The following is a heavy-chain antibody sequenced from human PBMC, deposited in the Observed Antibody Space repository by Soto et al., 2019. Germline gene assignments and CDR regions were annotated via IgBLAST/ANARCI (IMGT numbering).Heavy chain of an antibody. CDR1: GFTFSSYG. J-gene: IGHJ4*02. V-gene: IGHV3-30*18. CDR2: ISYDGSNK. CDR3: AKSPLSVTSSYYFDY. Sequence: QVQLVESGGSVVQPGRSLRLSCAASGFTFSSYGMHWVRQAPGKGLEWVAVISYDGSNKYYADSVKGRFTISRDNSKNTLYLQMNSLRAEDTAVYYCAKSPLSVTSSYYFDYWGQGTLVTVSS. D-gene: IGHD4-17*01.